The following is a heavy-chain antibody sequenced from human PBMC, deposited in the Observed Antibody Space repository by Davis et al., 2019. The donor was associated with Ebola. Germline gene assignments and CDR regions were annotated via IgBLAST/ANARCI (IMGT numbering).Heavy chain of an antibody. CDR1: GFTFSSYA. Sequence: GGSLRLSCAASGFTFSSYAMSWVRQAPGKGLEWVSAISGSGGSTYYADSVKGRFTISRDNSKNTLYLQMNSLRAEDTAVYYCARGSYQEVEFDYWGQGTLVTVSS. CDR3: ARGSYQEVEFDY. J-gene: IGHJ4*02. D-gene: IGHD1-26*01. CDR2: ISGSGGST. V-gene: IGHV3-23*01.